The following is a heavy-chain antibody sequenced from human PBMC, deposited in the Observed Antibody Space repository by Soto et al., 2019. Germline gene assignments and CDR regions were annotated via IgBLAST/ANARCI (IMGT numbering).Heavy chain of an antibody. D-gene: IGHD6-13*01. V-gene: IGHV3-9*01. Sequence: EVQLVESGGGLVQPGRSLRLSCAASGFTFDDYAMHWVRQAPGKGLEWVSGISWNSGSIGYADSVKGRFTISRDNAKNSLYLQMNSLRAEDTALYYCAKSVPMAAALDYWGQGTLVTVSS. CDR1: GFTFDDYA. CDR2: ISWNSGSI. J-gene: IGHJ4*02. CDR3: AKSVPMAAALDY.